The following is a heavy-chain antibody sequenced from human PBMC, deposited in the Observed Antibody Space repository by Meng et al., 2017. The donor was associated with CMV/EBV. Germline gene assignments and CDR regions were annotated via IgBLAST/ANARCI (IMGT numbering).Heavy chain of an antibody. V-gene: IGHV4-34*01. Sequence: SETLSLTCAVYGRSFGGYYWSWIRQPPGKGLEWIGEINHSGSTNYNPSLKSRVTISVDTSKNQFSLKLSSVTAADTAVYYCARALRFLEWLPDYWGQGTLVTVSS. CDR1: GRSFGGYY. D-gene: IGHD3-3*01. CDR2: INHSGST. J-gene: IGHJ4*02. CDR3: ARALRFLEWLPDY.